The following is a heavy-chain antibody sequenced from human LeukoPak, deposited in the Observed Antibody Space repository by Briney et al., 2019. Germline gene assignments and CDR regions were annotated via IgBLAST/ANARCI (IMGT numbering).Heavy chain of an antibody. Sequence: PSETLSLTCTVSGGSISSSSYYWGWVRQTPMKGLEWIASISYSGRTYYKPSLKSRVVISVDTSKNSFSLKMTSVTAADTAVYHCAQLHGTGYGNNPRYYFESWGQGTLVTVSS. CDR3: AQLHGTGYGNNPRYYFES. CDR2: ISYSGRT. D-gene: IGHD4-17*01. J-gene: IGHJ4*02. CDR1: GGSISSSSYY. V-gene: IGHV4-39*02.